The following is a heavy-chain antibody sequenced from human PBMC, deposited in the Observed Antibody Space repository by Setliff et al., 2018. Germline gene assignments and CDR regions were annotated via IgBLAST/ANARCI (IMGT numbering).Heavy chain of an antibody. V-gene: IGHV4-38-2*02. D-gene: IGHD3-22*01. CDR1: GYSISSGYY. Sequence: SETLSLTCTVSGYSISSGYYWGWIRQPPGKGLEWIGNMYHSGSVYYNPSLKSRVTISVDTSKNQFSLKVTSVTAADTAVYYCARDAYDSSGYYYYYYYGMDVWGQGTTVTVSS. CDR3: ARDAYDSSGYYYYYYYGMDV. CDR2: MYHSGSV. J-gene: IGHJ6*02.